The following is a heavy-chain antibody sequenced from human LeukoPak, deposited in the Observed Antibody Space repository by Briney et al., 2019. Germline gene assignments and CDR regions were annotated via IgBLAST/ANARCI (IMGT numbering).Heavy chain of an antibody. CDR1: GFTFSIYC. CDR2: INYDGNDK. CDR3: KSGGAAPGRFDY. Sequence: GGSLRLSCAASGFTFSIYCMRWVRQAPGKGLEWVAHINYDGNDKYYVDSVKGRFTISRDNAKKSLYLQLNSLSVDDTAVYYCKSGGAAPGRFDYWGEGPLVTVST. J-gene: IGHJ4*02. D-gene: IGHD4-23*01. V-gene: IGHV3-7*01.